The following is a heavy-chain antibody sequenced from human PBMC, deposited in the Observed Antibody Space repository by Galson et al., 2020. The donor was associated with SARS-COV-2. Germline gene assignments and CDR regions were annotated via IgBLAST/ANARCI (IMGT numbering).Heavy chain of an antibody. Sequence: SCAASGFTFSNAWMSWVRQAPGKGLEWVGRIKSKTDGGTTDYAAPVKGRFTISRDDSKNTLYLQMNNLKTEDTAVYYCTVVVAATPPYWGQGTLVTVSS. J-gene: IGHJ4*02. CDR1: GFTFSNAW. CDR3: TVVVAATPPY. CDR2: IKSKTDGGTT. D-gene: IGHD2-15*01. V-gene: IGHV3-15*01.